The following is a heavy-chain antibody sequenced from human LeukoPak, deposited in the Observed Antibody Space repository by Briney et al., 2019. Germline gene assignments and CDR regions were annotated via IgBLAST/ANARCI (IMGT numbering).Heavy chain of an antibody. J-gene: IGHJ4*02. Sequence: GGSLRLSCAASGFTFSSYEMNWVRQAPGKGLEWVSYISSSGSTIYYADSVKGRFTISRDNAKNSLYLQMNSLRAEDTAVYYCARRNHYESKESDYWGQGTLVTVSS. CDR3: ARRNHYESKESDY. V-gene: IGHV3-48*03. CDR2: ISSSGSTI. D-gene: IGHD3-22*01. CDR1: GFTFSSYE.